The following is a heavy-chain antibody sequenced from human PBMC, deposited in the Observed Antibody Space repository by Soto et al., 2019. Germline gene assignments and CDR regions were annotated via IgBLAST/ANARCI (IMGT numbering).Heavy chain of an antibody. V-gene: IGHV3-23*01. CDR2: ISGSGGST. D-gene: IGHD3-22*01. Sequence: PSKGLEWVSAISGSGGSTYYADSVNGRFTISRDNSKNTLYLQMNSLRAQDTAAYYCVQYYYDSSGYYDDPRLHAFDIWGQRTMVTVSS. J-gene: IGHJ3*02. CDR3: VQYYYDSSGYYDDPRLHAFDI.